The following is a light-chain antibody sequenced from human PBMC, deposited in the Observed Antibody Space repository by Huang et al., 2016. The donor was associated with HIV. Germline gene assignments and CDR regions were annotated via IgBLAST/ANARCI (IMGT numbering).Light chain of an antibody. CDR2: DAS. CDR1: QSGSSN. V-gene: IGKV3-15*01. CDR3: QQYNNWPRT. Sequence: VMAQSPATLSVSPGERATLSCRATQSGSSNLAWYQQKPGQAPRLLIYDASTRATAIPARFSGSGSGTDFTLTISSLQSEDFAVYYCQQYNNWPRTFGQGTKVEIK. J-gene: IGKJ2*01.